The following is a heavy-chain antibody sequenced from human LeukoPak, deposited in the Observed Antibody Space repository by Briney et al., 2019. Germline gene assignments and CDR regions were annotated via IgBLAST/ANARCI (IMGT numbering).Heavy chain of an antibody. J-gene: IGHJ4*02. CDR3: ARVGRSYDILTYDY. CDR2: IYYSGST. Sequence: SETLSLTCTVSGGPISSHYSSLIRQPPWKGLEWIGYIYYSGSTNYNPSLKSRVTISVDTSKNQFSLKLSSVTAADTAVYYCARVGRSYDILTYDYWGQGTLVTVSS. CDR1: GGPISSHY. V-gene: IGHV4-59*11. D-gene: IGHD3-9*01.